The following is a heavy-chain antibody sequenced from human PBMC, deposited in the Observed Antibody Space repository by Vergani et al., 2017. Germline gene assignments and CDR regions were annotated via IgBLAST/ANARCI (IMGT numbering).Heavy chain of an antibody. V-gene: IGHV3-7*03. CDR1: GFRFSNYW. J-gene: IGHJ3*02. D-gene: IGHD3-10*01. Sequence: EVQLLESGGGLVQPGGSLRLSCEASGFRFSNYWMHWLRQAPGKGLEWVAAIKGDGSAKQYVESVKGRFTISRDDSKSIAYLQMNNLQTEDTAMYYCVRDQVTMLRGSDALDIWGQGTMVTVSS. CDR3: VRDQVTMLRGSDALDI. CDR2: IKGDGSAK.